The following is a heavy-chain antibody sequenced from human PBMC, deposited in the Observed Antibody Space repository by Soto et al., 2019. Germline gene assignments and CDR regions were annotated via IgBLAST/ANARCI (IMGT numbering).Heavy chain of an antibody. Sequence: QVHLVQSGPEVKKPGASVKVSCKTSGYPFTSNRLSWVRRAPGQGLEWMGWISPHNGNAKYAQKFQDRVTMTADTAASTAYTELRSLSSVDSDVFYGASYRSGWHHIWGEGPLVTVSA. CDR3: ASYRSGWHHI. CDR1: GYPFTSNR. D-gene: IGHD3-3*01. V-gene: IGHV1-18*01. CDR2: ISPHNGNA. J-gene: IGHJ1*01.